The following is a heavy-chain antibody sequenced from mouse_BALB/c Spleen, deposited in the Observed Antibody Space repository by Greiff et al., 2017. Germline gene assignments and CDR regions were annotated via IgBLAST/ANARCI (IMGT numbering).Heavy chain of an antibody. CDR2: ISSGGSYT. CDR3: TRGLLRNYAMDY. CDR1: GFTFSSYT. V-gene: IGHV5-6-4*01. J-gene: IGHJ4*01. D-gene: IGHD2-3*01. Sequence: EVHLVESGGGLVKPGGSLKLSCAASGFTFSSYTMSWVRQTPEKRLEWVATISSGGSYTYYPDSVKGRFTISRDNAKNTLYLQMSSLKSEDTARYDCTRGLLRNYAMDYWGQGTSVTVSS.